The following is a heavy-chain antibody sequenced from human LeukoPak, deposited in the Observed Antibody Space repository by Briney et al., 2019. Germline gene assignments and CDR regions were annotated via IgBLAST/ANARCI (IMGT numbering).Heavy chain of an antibody. D-gene: IGHD4-17*01. Sequence: SETLSLTCTVSGGSISSYHWSWIRQPPGKGLECIGYIYYSGSTYYNPSLKSRVTISVDTSKNQFSLKLSSVTAADTAVYYCARRTVTTIWHWGQGTLVTVSS. V-gene: IGHV4-59*04. CDR3: ARRTVTTIWH. CDR2: IYYSGST. CDR1: GGSISSYH. J-gene: IGHJ4*02.